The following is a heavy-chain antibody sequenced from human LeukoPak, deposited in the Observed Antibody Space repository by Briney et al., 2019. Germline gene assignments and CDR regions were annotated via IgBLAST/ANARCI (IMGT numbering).Heavy chain of an antibody. Sequence: SVKVSCNASGRTFSSYAISWVGQAPGQGLEWMGGVIPIFGTANYAQKFQGRVTITADESTSTAYMELSSLRSEDTAVYYCARRGGLGSGSYYNEHFQHWGQGTLVTVSS. J-gene: IGHJ1*01. V-gene: IGHV1-69*01. D-gene: IGHD3-10*01. CDR1: GRTFSSYA. CDR2: VIPIFGTA. CDR3: ARRGGLGSGSYYNEHFQH.